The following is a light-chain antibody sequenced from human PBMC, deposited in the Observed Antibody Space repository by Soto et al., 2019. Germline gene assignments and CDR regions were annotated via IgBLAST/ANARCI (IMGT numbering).Light chain of an antibody. Sequence: QSVLTQSPSVSGAPGQRVTIACTGSSSNIGAGYDVHWYQQLPGTAPKLLIYGNSNRPSGVPDRFSGSKSGTSASLAITGLQAVDEADYYCQSYDSSLSAVVFGGGTKLTVL. CDR2: GNS. CDR3: QSYDSSLSAVV. V-gene: IGLV1-40*01. J-gene: IGLJ2*01. CDR1: SSNIGAGYD.